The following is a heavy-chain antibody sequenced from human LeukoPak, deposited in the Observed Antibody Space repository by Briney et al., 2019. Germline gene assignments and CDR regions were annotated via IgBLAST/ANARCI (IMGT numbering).Heavy chain of an antibody. CDR3: AGGSPHYYDSSGYYYD. V-gene: IGHV3-48*03. CDR2: ISSSGSTI. D-gene: IGHD3-22*01. CDR1: GFTFSSYE. J-gene: IGHJ4*02. Sequence: PGGSLRLSCAASGFTFSSYEMNWVRQAPGKGLEWVSYISSSGSTIYYADSVKGRFTISRDNAKNSLYLQMNSLRAEDTAVYYCAGGSPHYYDSSGYYYDWGQGTLVTVSS.